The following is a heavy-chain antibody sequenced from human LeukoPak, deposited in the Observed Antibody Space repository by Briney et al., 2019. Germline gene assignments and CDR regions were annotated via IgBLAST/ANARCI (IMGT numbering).Heavy chain of an antibody. CDR2: IIPIFGTA. CDR1: GGTFSSYA. D-gene: IGHD2-2*01. V-gene: IGHV1-69*01. CDR3: ARDIVVVPAEGGWFDP. J-gene: IGHJ5*02. Sequence: SVKVSCKASGGTFSSYAISWVRQAPGQGLEWMGGIIPIFGTANYAQKFQGRVTITADESTSTAYMELSSLRSEDTAVYYCARDIVVVPAEGGWFDPWGQGTLVTVSS.